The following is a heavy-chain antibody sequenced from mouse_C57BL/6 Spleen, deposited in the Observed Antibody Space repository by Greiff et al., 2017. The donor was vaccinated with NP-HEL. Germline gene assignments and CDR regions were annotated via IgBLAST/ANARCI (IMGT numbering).Heavy chain of an antibody. V-gene: IGHV1-59*01. J-gene: IGHJ1*03. Sequence: QVQLQQPGAELVRPGTSVKLSCKASGYTFTSYWMHWVKQRPGQGLEWIGVIDPSDSYTNYNQKFKGKATLTVDTSSSTAYMQLSSLTSEDSAVYYCASSTGTGWYFDVWGTGTTVTVSS. CDR3: ASSTGTGWYFDV. D-gene: IGHD4-1*02. CDR1: GYTFTSYW. CDR2: IDPSDSYT.